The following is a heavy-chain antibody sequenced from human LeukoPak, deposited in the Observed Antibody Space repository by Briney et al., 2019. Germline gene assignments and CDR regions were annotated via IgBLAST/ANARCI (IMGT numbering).Heavy chain of an antibody. V-gene: IGHV4-31*03. J-gene: IGHJ5*01. D-gene: IGHD6-13*01. CDR3: ARDGGISNWFDS. Sequence: SQTLSLTYTVSGGSISSGGYYWSWIRQHPGKGLEWIGYIYYSGSTYYNPSLKSRVTISVDTSKNQFSLKLSSVTAADTAVYYCARDGGISNWFDSWGQGTLVTVSS. CDR1: GGSISSGGYY. CDR2: IYYSGST.